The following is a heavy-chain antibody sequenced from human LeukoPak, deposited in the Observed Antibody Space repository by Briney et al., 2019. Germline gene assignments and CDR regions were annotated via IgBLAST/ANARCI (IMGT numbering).Heavy chain of an antibody. CDR2: VYYSGST. CDR3: ARGANYYDSSGYSLNWFDP. D-gene: IGHD3-22*01. CDR1: GGSISSGGYY. J-gene: IGHJ5*02. V-gene: IGHV4-31*03. Sequence: SQTLSLTCTVSGGSISSGGYYWSWIRQHPGKGLEWIGLVYYSGSTYYNPSLKSRVTISVDTSKNQFSLKLSSVTAADTAVYYCARGANYYDSSGYSLNWFDPWGQGTLVTVSS.